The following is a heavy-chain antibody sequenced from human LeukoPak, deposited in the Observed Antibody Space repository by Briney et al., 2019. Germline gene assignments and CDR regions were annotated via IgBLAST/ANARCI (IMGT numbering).Heavy chain of an antibody. V-gene: IGHV3-30*02. CDR3: AKAHYPRFDY. J-gene: IGHJ4*02. CDR2: IRYDGSNK. D-gene: IGHD3-10*01. Sequence: GGSLRLSCAASEFTFSSYGMHWVRQTPGKGLEWVAFIRYDGSNKYYADSVKGRFTISRDNSKNTLYLQMNSLRAEDTAVYYCAKAHYPRFDYWGQGTLVTVSS. CDR1: EFTFSSYG.